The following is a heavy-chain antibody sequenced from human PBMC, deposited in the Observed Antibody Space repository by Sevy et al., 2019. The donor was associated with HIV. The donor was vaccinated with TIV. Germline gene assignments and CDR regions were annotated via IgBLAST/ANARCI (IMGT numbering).Heavy chain of an antibody. D-gene: IGHD6-19*01. J-gene: IGHJ6*03. CDR2: ISYDGSNK. CDR3: AKDTHSSGWPYYYYYMDV. V-gene: IGHV3-30*18. CDR1: GFTFSSYG. Sequence: GGSLRLSCAASGFTFSSYGMHWVRQAPGKGLEWVAVISYDGSNKYYADSVKGRFTISRDNSKNTLYLQMNSLRAEDTAVYYCAKDTHSSGWPYYYYYMDVWGKRTTVTVSS.